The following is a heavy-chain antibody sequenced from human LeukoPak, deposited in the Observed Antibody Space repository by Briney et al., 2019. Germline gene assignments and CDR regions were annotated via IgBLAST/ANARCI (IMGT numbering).Heavy chain of an antibody. CDR1: GFTFSSYS. V-gene: IGHV3-30*18. Sequence: GGSLRLSCAASGFTFSSYSMNWVRQAPGKGLQWVAVVAYDGFAGSHTYYADSVKGRFTISRDNSKNTLDLQMSSLRLEDTGVYFCAKGSADRYGSGSYYLDYWGQGILVTVSS. J-gene: IGHJ4*02. CDR3: AKGSADRYGSGSYYLDY. CDR2: VAYDGFAGSHT. D-gene: IGHD3-10*01.